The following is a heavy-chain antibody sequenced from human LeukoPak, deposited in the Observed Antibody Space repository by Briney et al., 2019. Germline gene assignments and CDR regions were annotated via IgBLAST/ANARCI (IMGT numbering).Heavy chain of an antibody. V-gene: IGHV4-4*02. Sequence: SGTLSLTCAVSGGSISSSNWWSWVRQPPGKGLEWIGEIYHSGSTNYNPSLKSRVTISVDKSKNQFSLKLSSVTAADTAMYYCAKDAQPRSRWFDPWGQGTLVTVSS. CDR1: GGSISSSNW. D-gene: IGHD3-16*01. CDR3: AKDAQPRSRWFDP. CDR2: IYHSGST. J-gene: IGHJ5*02.